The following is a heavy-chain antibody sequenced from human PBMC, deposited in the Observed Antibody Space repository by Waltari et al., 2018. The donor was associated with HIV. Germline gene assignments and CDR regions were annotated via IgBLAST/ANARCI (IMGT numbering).Heavy chain of an antibody. Sequence: EVQVVESGGGLVRPGGSVRLSCGASGFTFSSYSMNWVRQAPGKGLEWVSSISSSSSHIYYRDSVRGRFTISRDNAQNSLYLQMNSLRVEDTAVYYCARVGTSGGDFWGQGTLVTVSS. CDR2: ISSSSSHI. D-gene: IGHD3-10*01. CDR1: GFTFSSYS. J-gene: IGHJ4*02. CDR3: ARVGTSGGDF. V-gene: IGHV3-21*06.